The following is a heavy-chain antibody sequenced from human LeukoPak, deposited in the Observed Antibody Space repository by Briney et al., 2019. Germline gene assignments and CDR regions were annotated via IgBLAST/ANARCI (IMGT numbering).Heavy chain of an antibody. CDR3: AKDDAWLRFGE. CDR1: GLVLSNAY. Sequence: GGSLRLSCAASGLVLSNAYLSWARQAPGKGLEWVSGISPRGDITYYADSVKGRFTISRDNSKNTLYLEVISLTAEDTAVYYCAKDDAWLRFGEWSQGTLVTVSS. J-gene: IGHJ4*02. V-gene: IGHV3-23*01. CDR2: ISPRGDIT. D-gene: IGHD3-10*01.